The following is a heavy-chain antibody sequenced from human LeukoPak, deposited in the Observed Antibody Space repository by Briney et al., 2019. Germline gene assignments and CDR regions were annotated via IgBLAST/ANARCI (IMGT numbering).Heavy chain of an antibody. V-gene: IGHV3-21*01. J-gene: IGHJ4*02. D-gene: IGHD3-22*01. CDR1: GFTFSSYS. Sequence: PGGSLRLSCAASGFTFSSYSMNWVRQAPGKGLEWVSSISSSSSYIYYADSVKGRFTISRDNAKNSLYLQMNSLRAEDTAVYYCARALPGYFDTSGYYFDYWGQGTLVTVSS. CDR2: ISSSSSYI. CDR3: ARALPGYFDTSGYYFDY.